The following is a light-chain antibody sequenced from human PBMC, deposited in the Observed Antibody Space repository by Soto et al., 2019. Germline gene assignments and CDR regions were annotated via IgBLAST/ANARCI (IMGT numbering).Light chain of an antibody. J-gene: IGKJ5*01. CDR2: DAS. V-gene: IGKV3-15*01. CDR3: QQYHNWPIP. Sequence: RLITQSRATVSVSQRVEATRCCRASQSVSSNLAWHQQKPGQAPRILMYDASTRATGIPARFSGSGSGTEFTLTSSRLQSEDFAAYSIQQYHNWPIPFSQGTRLEIK. CDR1: QSVSSN.